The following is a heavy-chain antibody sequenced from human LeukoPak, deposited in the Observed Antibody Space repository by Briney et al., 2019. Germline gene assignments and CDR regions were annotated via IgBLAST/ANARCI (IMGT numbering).Heavy chain of an antibody. CDR3: AREVISIPSYFDS. CDR1: GFSVSSSY. CDR2: FYRGDTT. V-gene: IGHV3-53*01. Sequence: GGSLRLSCAASGFSVSSSYMYWVRQAPGKGLEWVSFFYRGDTTYYAESVRGRFTISRDNSKNTLYLLMNSLIPEGTAVYYCAREVISIPSYFDSWGQGTLVTVSS. J-gene: IGHJ4*02. D-gene: IGHD2-21*01.